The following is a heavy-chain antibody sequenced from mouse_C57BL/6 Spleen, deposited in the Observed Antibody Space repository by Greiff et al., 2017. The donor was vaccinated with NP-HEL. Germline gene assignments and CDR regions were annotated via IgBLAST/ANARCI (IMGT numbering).Heavy chain of an antibody. CDR1: GYTFTDYY. CDR3: ARIYDGYYVDY. CDR2: INPNNGGT. D-gene: IGHD2-3*01. V-gene: IGHV1-26*01. J-gene: IGHJ2*01. Sequence: VQLQQSGPELVKPGASVKISCKASGYTFTDYYMNWVKQSHGKSLEWIGDINPNNGGTSYNQKFKGKATLTVDKSSSTAYMELRSLTSEDSAVYYCARIYDGYYVDYWGQGTTLTVSS.